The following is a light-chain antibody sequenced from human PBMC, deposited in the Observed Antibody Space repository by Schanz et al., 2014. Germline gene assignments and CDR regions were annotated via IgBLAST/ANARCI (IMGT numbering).Light chain of an antibody. V-gene: IGLV2-14*03. CDR2: DVS. CDR1: SSDVGAYNL. J-gene: IGLJ3*02. Sequence: SALTQPASVSGSPGQSITISCTGTSSDVGAYNLVSWFQQHPGKVPKLVIYDVSNRPSGISPRFSRSKSVPTASLTISGLQAEDEADYYCTSYTGSGTLWVFGGGTKLTVL. CDR3: TSYTGSGTLWV.